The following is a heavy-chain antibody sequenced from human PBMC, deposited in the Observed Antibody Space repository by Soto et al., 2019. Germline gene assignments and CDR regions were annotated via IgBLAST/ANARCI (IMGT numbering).Heavy chain of an antibody. V-gene: IGHV3-23*05. CDR3: AKDAVYNDGLWLMDH. Sequence: EVQLLESGGGLVQPGGSLRLSCTASGLPHSSFAMMWVRQAPGKGLECVSGIYGSGRGIEYADSVKGRFTISGDNSKNTVYLQMTDLRADDTAVYYCAKDAVYNDGLWLMDHWGQGTQVTVSS. J-gene: IGHJ4*02. CDR2: IYGSGRGI. D-gene: IGHD2-21*01. CDR1: GLPHSSFA.